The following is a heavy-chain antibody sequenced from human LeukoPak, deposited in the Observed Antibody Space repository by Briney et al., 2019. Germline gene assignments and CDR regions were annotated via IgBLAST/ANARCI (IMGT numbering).Heavy chain of an antibody. CDR3: AKDRPNYYDSSGHYYRRDGDY. D-gene: IGHD3-22*01. CDR1: GFTFSSYA. CDR2: VSGRAGYT. Sequence: GGSLRLSCAASGFTFSSYAMSWVRQAPGKGLEWVSSVSGRAGYTDYAGSVKGRFTISRDNSKNALYLQMNSLRAEDTAIYYCAKDRPNYYDSSGHYYRRDGDYWGQGTLVTVSS. J-gene: IGHJ4*02. V-gene: IGHV3-23*01.